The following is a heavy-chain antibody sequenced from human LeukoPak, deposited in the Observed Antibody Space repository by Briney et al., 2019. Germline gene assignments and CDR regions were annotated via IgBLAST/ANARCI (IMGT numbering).Heavy chain of an antibody. CDR2: ISWNSGSI. J-gene: IGHJ4*02. D-gene: IGHD5-24*01. Sequence: GGSLRLSCAASGFTFDDYAMHWVRHAPGKGLEWVSGISWNSGSIGYADSVKGRFTISRDNAKNSLYLQMNSLRAEDTALYYCAKVRERWLQLMDFDYWGQGTLVTVSS. CDR1: GFTFDDYA. CDR3: AKVRERWLQLMDFDY. V-gene: IGHV3-9*01.